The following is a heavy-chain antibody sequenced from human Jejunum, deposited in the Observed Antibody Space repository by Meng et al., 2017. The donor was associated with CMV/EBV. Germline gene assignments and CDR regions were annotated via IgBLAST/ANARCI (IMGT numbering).Heavy chain of an antibody. CDR2: SSTSNGNT. CDR1: GYTFTTYG. V-gene: IGHV1-18*01. D-gene: IGHD3-3*01. CDR3: VRDFWSDFYAY. J-gene: IGHJ4*02. Sequence: QVQLVTSGAEVKKPGASVKVSCKTSGYTFTTYGISWVRQAPGQGLEWVGWSSTSNGNTHYAQKVQDRVTMTTDTSTSTAYMELRSLTSDDTAVYYCVRDFWSDFYAYWGQGTLVTVSS.